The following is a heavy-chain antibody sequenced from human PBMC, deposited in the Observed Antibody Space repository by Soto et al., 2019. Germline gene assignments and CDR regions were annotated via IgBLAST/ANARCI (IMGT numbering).Heavy chain of an antibody. J-gene: IGHJ3*02. CDR1: GYTFTSYG. CDR3: ARDRCSGGSCSYDAFDI. Sequence: QVQLVQSGAEVKKPGASVKVSCKASGYTFTSYGISWVRQAPGQGLEWMGWISAYNGNTNYAQKLQGRVTITTDTSTSTAYMELRSLRSDDTAVYYCARDRCSGGSCSYDAFDIWGQGTMVTVSS. CDR2: ISAYNGNT. V-gene: IGHV1-18*01. D-gene: IGHD2-15*01.